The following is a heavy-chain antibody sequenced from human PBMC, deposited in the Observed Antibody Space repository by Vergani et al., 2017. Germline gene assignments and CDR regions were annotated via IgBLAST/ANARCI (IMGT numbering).Heavy chain of an antibody. CDR2: IYPADSDT. CDR1: ESIFGNYW. J-gene: IGHJ4*02. D-gene: IGHD1-1*01. CDR3: ARHTTYTDS. V-gene: IGHV5-51*01. Sequence: EVELVQSGPEMRKPGESLKISCMGSESIFGNYWIGCVRQMPGKGLEWMGIIYPADSDTRYSPSFQGQVTISADKSISTAFLQWDSLKASDTALYYCARHTTYTDSWGQGTLVTVSS.